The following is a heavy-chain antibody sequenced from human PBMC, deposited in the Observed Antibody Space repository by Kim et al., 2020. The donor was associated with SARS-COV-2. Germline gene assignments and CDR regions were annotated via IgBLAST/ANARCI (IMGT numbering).Heavy chain of an antibody. V-gene: IGHV4-31*03. J-gene: IGHJ3*02. CDR1: GGSISSGGYY. D-gene: IGHD5-12*01. CDR3: AITAGYSGYDGAPGAFDI. CDR2: IYYSGST. Sequence: SETLSLTCTVSGGSISSGGYYWSWIRQHPGKGLEWIGYIYYSGSTYYNPSLKSRVTISVDTSKNQFSLKLSSVTAADTAVYYCAITAGYSGYDGAPGAFDIWGQGTMVTVSS.